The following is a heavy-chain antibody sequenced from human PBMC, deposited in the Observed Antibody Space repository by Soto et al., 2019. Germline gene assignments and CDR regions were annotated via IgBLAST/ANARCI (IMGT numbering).Heavy chain of an antibody. J-gene: IGHJ3*02. Sequence: LRLSCAGSGFIFSDYWMSWVRQAPGKGLEWVANIKHDGSEKEYVDSLKGRVTISRDNAKNSLFLQLNFLRAEDTAVYYCARARWELLNNGLDIWGQGTMVTVSS. CDR1: GFIFSDYW. V-gene: IGHV3-7*01. CDR2: IKHDGSEK. D-gene: IGHD2-15*01. CDR3: ARARWELLNNGLDI.